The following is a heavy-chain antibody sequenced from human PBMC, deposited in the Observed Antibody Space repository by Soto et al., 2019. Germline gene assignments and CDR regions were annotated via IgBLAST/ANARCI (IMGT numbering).Heavy chain of an antibody. V-gene: IGHV4-34*01. CDR3: ARYAPEDYDFWSGYHNRNGGMDV. CDR2: INHSGST. D-gene: IGHD3-3*01. CDR1: GGSFSGYY. J-gene: IGHJ6*02. Sequence: ASETLSLTCAVYGGSFSGYYWSWIRQPPGKGLEWIGEINHSGSTNYNPSLKSRVTISVDTSKNQFSLKLSSVTAADTAVYYCARYAPEDYDFWSGYHNRNGGMDVWGQGTTVTVSS.